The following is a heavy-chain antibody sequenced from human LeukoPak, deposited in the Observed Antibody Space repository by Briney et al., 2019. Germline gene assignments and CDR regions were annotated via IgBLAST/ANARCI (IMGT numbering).Heavy chain of an antibody. D-gene: IGHD1-26*01. CDR1: GFRFSGHY. J-gene: IGHJ4*02. CDR2: ITNSGDFV. CDR3: AREARATPDF. V-gene: IGHV3-11*01. Sequence: GGSLRLSCAASGFRFSGHYMSWIRQAPGKGLEWISYITNSGDFVNYADSVKGRFTISRDNAKNSLYLQMNSLRAEDTAVYYCAREARATPDFWGQGTVVTVSS.